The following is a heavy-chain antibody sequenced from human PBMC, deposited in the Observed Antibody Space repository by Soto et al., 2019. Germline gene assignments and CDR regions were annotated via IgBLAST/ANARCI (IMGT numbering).Heavy chain of an antibody. CDR1: GGSISSGDDY. D-gene: IGHD3-22*01. V-gene: IGHV4-30-4*01. Sequence: QVQLQESGPGLVKPSQTPSLTCTVSGGSISSGDDYWSWIRKPPGKGLEWIGYIYYSGSTYYNRSLKSRVTIPVDKSKKPVSLKLSSGTAADTAVYYCARVDDSSGYLDYWGQGTLVTVSS. CDR3: ARVDDSSGYLDY. J-gene: IGHJ4*02. CDR2: IYYSGST.